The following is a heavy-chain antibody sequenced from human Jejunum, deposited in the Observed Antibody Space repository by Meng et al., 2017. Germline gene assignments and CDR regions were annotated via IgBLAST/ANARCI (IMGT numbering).Heavy chain of an antibody. D-gene: IGHD4-17*01. CDR3: ARNNDMLRLRDFDF. CDR2: ISGYNCNT. CDR1: GYSFKCYA. J-gene: IGHJ4*02. V-gene: IGHV1-18*01. Sequence: QLVWSAALLKTSGASVLVCCKTSGYSFKCYAINWVRQAPGQGLEWMGWISGYNCNTKYSEKFQDRLTMTVDTATATAYMELSSLRSDDTAIYYCARNNDMLRLRDFDFWGQGTLVTVSS.